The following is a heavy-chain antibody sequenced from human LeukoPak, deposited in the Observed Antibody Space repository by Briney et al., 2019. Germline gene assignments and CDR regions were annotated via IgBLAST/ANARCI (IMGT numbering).Heavy chain of an antibody. J-gene: IGHJ5*02. CDR2: IYYSGST. CDR3: ARAVGSYRFAPWFDP. CDR1: GGSISSYY. Sequence: PSETLSLTCTVSGGSISSYYWSWIRQPPGKGLEWIGYIYYSGSTNYNPSLKSRVTISVDTSKNQFSLKLSSVTAADTAVYYCARAVGSYRFAPWFDPWGQGTLVTVSS. D-gene: IGHD3-16*02. V-gene: IGHV4-59*01.